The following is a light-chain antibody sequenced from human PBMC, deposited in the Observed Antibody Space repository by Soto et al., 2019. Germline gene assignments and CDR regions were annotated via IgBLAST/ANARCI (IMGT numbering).Light chain of an antibody. V-gene: IGKV1-5*03. CDR3: QQDDNDSWT. J-gene: IGKJ1*01. CDR1: QSISSW. Sequence: DIQMTQSPSTLSASVGDRVIITCRASQSISSWLAWYQQKPGKAPNLLIYNASTLKSGVPSRFSGSGSGTEFTLTISSLQPDDFATYYCQQDDNDSWTFGQGTKVEIK. CDR2: NAS.